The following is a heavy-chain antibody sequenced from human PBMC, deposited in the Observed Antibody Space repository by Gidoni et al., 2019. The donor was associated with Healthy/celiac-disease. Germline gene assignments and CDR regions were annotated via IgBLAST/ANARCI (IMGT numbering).Heavy chain of an antibody. Sequence: QVQLVESGGGVVQPGRSLRLSCAASGFTFSSYAMHWVRQAPGKGLEWVAVISYEGSNKYYADSVKGRFTISRDNSKNTLYLQMNSLRAEDTAVYYCARDVAGNWFDPWGQGTLVTVSS. CDR3: ARDVAGNWFDP. J-gene: IGHJ5*02. V-gene: IGHV3-30-3*01. CDR1: GFTFSSYA. CDR2: ISYEGSNK. D-gene: IGHD2-21*01.